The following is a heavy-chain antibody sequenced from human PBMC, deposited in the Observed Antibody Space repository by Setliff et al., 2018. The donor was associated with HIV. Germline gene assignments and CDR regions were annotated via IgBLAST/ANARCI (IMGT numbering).Heavy chain of an antibody. CDR2: ISWNSGSI. J-gene: IGHJ3*02. CDR3: AKGRRGYSYGYDAFDI. CDR1: GFTFDDYA. D-gene: IGHD5-18*01. Sequence: GGSLSLSCAASGFTFDDYAMHWVRQAPGKGLEWVSGISWNSGSIGYADSVKGRFTISRDNAKNSLYLQMNSLRAEDMALYYCAKGRRGYSYGYDAFDIWGQGTMVTVSS. V-gene: IGHV3-9*03.